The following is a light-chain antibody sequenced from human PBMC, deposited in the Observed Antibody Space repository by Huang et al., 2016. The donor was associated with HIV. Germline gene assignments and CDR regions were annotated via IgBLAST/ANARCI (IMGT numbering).Light chain of an antibody. CDR1: QSVSSN. J-gene: IGKJ2*01. CDR3: QQYNNWPPEYT. V-gene: IGKV3-15*01. Sequence: EIVMTQSPATLSVSPGERATLSCRASQSVSSNLAWYQQTPGQGPTLLIYGASTRATGIRARFSGSESGTKFTLTISSLQSEDFAVYYCQQYNNWPPEYTFGQGTKLEIK. CDR2: GAS.